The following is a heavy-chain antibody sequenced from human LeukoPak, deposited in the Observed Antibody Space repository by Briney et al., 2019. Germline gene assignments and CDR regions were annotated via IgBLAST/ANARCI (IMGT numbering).Heavy chain of an antibody. V-gene: IGHV3-48*01. D-gene: IGHD3-22*01. CDR2: ISSSSSTI. J-gene: IGHJ4*02. CDR1: GFIFSSYS. Sequence: GGSLRLSXAASGFIFSSYSMNWVRQAPGKGLEWVSYISSSSSTIYYADSVKGRFTISRDNAKNSLYLQMNSLRAEDTAVYYCARDGSTYDSSGYYPVGGYWGQGTLVTVSS. CDR3: ARDGSTYDSSGYYPVGGY.